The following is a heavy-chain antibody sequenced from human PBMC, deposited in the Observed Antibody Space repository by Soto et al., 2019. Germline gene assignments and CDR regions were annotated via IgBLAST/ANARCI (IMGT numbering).Heavy chain of an antibody. CDR2: MNPNSGNT. J-gene: IGHJ4*02. Sequence: ASVKVSCKASGYTFTSYDINWVRQVTGQGLEWMGWMNPNSGNTGYAQKFQGRVTMTRNTSISTAYMEPSSLRSEDMAVYYCARISRSDILTGYYTGEFDYWGQGTLVTVSS. D-gene: IGHD3-9*01. V-gene: IGHV1-8*01. CDR1: GYTFTSYD. CDR3: ARISRSDILTGYYTGEFDY.